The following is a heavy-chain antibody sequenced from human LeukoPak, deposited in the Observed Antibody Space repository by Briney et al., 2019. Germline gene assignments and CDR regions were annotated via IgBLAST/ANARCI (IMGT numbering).Heavy chain of an antibody. CDR1: GGSISSGGYY. D-gene: IGHD7-27*01. Sequence: SETLSLTCTVSGGSISSGGYYWSWIRQHPGKGLEWIGYIYYSGSTYYNPSLKSRVTISVDTSRNQFSLKLSSVTAADTAVYYCAGSYKWGDGFDIWGQGTMVTVSS. J-gene: IGHJ3*02. V-gene: IGHV4-31*03. CDR3: AGSYKWGDGFDI. CDR2: IYYSGST.